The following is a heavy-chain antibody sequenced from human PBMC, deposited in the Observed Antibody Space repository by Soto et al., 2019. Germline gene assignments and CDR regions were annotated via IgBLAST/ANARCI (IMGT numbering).Heavy chain of an antibody. J-gene: IGHJ4*02. D-gene: IGHD6-19*01. CDR3: AREAAGTPFLIDY. V-gene: IGHV3-13*01. Sequence: EVQLVESGGGLVQPGGSLRLSCAASGFNFSSYDMHWVRQVPGKGLEWVSAIGTGHDTYYPGSVKGRCTLSRYNAKNSLDLQMNGRGAGDTAVYYCAREAAGTPFLIDYWGQGTLVAVSS. CDR1: GFNFSSYD. CDR2: IGTGHDT.